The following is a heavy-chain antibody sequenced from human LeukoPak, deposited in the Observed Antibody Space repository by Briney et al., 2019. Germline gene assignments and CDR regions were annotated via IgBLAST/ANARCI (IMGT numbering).Heavy chain of an antibody. Sequence: PGGSLRLSCAASGFTFSSYSMNWVRQAPGKGLEWVSSISSSSSYIYYADSVKGRFTISRDNAKNSLYLQMNSLRVEDTAVYYCARDVYGSGNSDYWGQGTLVTVSS. CDR2: ISSSSSYI. D-gene: IGHD3-10*01. CDR3: ARDVYGSGNSDY. V-gene: IGHV3-21*01. J-gene: IGHJ4*02. CDR1: GFTFSSYS.